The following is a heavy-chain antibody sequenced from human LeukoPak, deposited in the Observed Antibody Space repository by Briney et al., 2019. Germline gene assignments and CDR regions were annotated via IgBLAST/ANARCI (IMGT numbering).Heavy chain of an antibody. J-gene: IGHJ4*02. V-gene: IGHV4-59*01. CDR3: ARALKRRSGSYYFDY. Sequence: PSETLSLTCTVSGGSISSYYWSWIRQPPGKGLEWIGYIYYSGSTNYNPSLKSRVTISVDTSKNQFSLKLSSVTAADTAVYYCARALKRRSGSYYFDYWGQGTLVTVSS. D-gene: IGHD3-10*01. CDR2: IYYSGST. CDR1: GGSISSYY.